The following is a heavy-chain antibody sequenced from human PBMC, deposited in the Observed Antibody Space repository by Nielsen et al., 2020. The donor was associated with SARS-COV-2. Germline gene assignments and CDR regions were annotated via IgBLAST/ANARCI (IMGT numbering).Heavy chain of an antibody. CDR1: GFTFSSYW. D-gene: IGHD3-22*01. J-gene: IGHJ6*02. Sequence: GESLKISCAASGFTFSSYWMSWVRQAPGKGLEWVANIKQDGSEKYYVDSVKGRFTISRDNAKNSLYLQMNSLRAEDTAVYYCARDRYYYDSSGYYYLYYYGMDVWGQGTTVTVSS. CDR2: IKQDGSEK. V-gene: IGHV3-7*03. CDR3: ARDRYYYDSSGYYYLYYYGMDV.